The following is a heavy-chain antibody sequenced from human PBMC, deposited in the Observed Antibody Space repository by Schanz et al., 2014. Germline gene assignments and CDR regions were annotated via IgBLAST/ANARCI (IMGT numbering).Heavy chain of an antibody. CDR2: ISYDGRNK. CDR3: AIIGVMVAVAGTRADY. D-gene: IGHD6-19*01. V-gene: IGHV3-30-3*01. J-gene: IGHJ4*02. Sequence: EQLLQSGGGLVQPGGSLRLSCAASGFTFSSYAMHWVRQAPGKGLEWVAVISYDGRNKYYADSVKGRFTISRDNAKNSLYLQMNSLRAEDTALYYCAIIGVMVAVAGTRADYWGQGTLVTVSS. CDR1: GFTFSSYA.